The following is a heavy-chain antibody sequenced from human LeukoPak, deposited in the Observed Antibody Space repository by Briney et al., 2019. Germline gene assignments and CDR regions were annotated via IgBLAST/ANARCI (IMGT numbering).Heavy chain of an antibody. D-gene: IGHD5-18*01. CDR1: GFTFSSYW. Sequence: GGSLRLSCAASGFTFSSYWMSWVRQAPGKGLEWVANIKGDGSEKYYVDSVKGRLTISRDNAKNSLYVQMNSLRAEDTAVYYCARDHRGYSYGSEQYHYYYMDVWGKGTTVTVSS. CDR3: ARDHRGYSYGSEQYHYYYMDV. J-gene: IGHJ6*03. CDR2: IKGDGSEK. V-gene: IGHV3-7*01.